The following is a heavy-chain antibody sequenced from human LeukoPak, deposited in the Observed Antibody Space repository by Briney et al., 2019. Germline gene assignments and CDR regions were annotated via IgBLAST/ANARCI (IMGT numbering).Heavy chain of an antibody. D-gene: IGHD3-10*01. V-gene: IGHV1-2*02. Sequence: ASVKVSCKSSGYTFTRSYMHWVRQAPGQGLEWMGWINPNSGGTNYAQKFQGRVIMTRDTPISTAYMELSRLRSDDTAVYYCARSRHGWYYGDSWGQGTLVTVSS. CDR2: INPNSGGT. CDR3: ARSRHGWYYGDS. CDR1: GYTFTRSY. J-gene: IGHJ5*02.